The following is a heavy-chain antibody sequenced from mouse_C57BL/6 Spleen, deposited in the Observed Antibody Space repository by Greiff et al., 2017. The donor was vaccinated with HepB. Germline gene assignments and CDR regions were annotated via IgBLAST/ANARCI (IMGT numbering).Heavy chain of an antibody. CDR3: TKDYYGSSYVFDY. CDR2: IDPEDGDT. D-gene: IGHD1-1*01. CDR1: GFNIKDYY. V-gene: IGHV14-1*01. Sequence: EVQGVESGAELVRPGASVKLSCTASGFNIKDYYMHWVKQRPEQGLEWIGRIDPEDGDTEYAPKFQGKATMTADTSSNTAYLQLSSLTSEDTAVYYCTKDYYGSSYVFDYWGQGTTLTVSS. J-gene: IGHJ2*01.